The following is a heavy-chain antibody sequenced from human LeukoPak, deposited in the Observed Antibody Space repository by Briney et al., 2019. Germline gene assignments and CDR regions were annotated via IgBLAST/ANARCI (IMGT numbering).Heavy chain of an antibody. D-gene: IGHD6-19*01. CDR1: GGSVSSGSYY. CDR2: IYYSGTT. J-gene: IGHJ4*02. V-gene: IGHV4-61*01. Sequence: PSETLSLTCTVSGGSVSSGSYYWSWIRQPPGKGLEWIGYIYYSGTTRYNPSLKSRVTISLDTSKNQFSLKLSSVTAADTAVYYCATPRGYSSGWSGIFDYWGQGALVTVSS. CDR3: ATPRGYSSGWSGIFDY.